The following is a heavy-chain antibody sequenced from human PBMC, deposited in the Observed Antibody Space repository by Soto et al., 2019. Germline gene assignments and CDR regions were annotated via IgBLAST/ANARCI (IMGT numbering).Heavy chain of an antibody. CDR3: ASTKDETLDFDY. CDR1: GDSISITSYY. D-gene: IGHD2-8*01. Sequence: QLQLQESGPGLVKPSETLSLTCTVSGDSISITSYYWGWVRQLPGKGLEWIGSIHYSGSTHYNPSLQSRVTISGDASKKQFSLKLRSVTAADTAVYYCASTKDETLDFDYWGQGTLVTVSS. J-gene: IGHJ4*02. CDR2: IHYSGST. V-gene: IGHV4-39*01.